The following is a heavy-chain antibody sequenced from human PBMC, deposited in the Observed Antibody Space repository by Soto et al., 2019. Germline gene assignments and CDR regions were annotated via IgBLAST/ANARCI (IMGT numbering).Heavy chain of an antibody. V-gene: IGHV1-8*01. J-gene: IGHJ6*03. CDR3: ARGHGCSSTSCYAGAYYYYYYMDV. D-gene: IGHD2-2*01. Sequence: ASVKVSCKASGYTFTSYDINWVRQATGQGLEWMGWMNPNSGNTGYAQKFQGRVTMTRNTSIITAYMELSSLRSEDTAVYYCARGHGCSSTSCYAGAYYYYYYMDVWGKGTTVTVSS. CDR1: GYTFTSYD. CDR2: MNPNSGNT.